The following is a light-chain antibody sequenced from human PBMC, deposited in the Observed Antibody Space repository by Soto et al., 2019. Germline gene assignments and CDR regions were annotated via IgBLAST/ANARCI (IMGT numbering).Light chain of an antibody. V-gene: IGLV8-61*01. Sequence: QTVVTQEPSFSMSPGGTVTVTCGLSSGSVSTNYYPSWYQQTPGQAPRTLIYSTNTRSSGVPDRFSGSILGNKAALTITGAQADDESDYYCVLYMGSGIWVFGGGTKLTVL. CDR1: SGSVSTNYY. CDR2: STN. J-gene: IGLJ3*02. CDR3: VLYMGSGIWV.